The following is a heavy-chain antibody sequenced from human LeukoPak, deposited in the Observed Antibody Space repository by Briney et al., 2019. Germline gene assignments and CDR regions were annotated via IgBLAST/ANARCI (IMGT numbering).Heavy chain of an antibody. CDR1: GFTFSSYG. CDR2: ISGSGGST. CDR3: AGEVGAFDY. D-gene: IGHD1-26*01. J-gene: IGHJ4*02. V-gene: IGHV3-23*01. Sequence: PGGSLRLSCAASGFTFSSYGMRWVRQAPGKGLEWVSVISGSGGSTYYADSVKGRFTISRDNSKNTLYLQVNSLRAEDTAVYYCAGEVGAFDYWGQGTLVTVSS.